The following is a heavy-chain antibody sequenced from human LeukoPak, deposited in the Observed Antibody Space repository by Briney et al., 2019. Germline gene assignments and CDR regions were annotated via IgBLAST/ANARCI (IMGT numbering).Heavy chain of an antibody. J-gene: IGHJ4*02. Sequence: GGSLRLSCAASGFTVSSNYMSWVRQAPGQGLEWVSVIYSGGSTYYADSVKGRFTISRDNSKNTLYLQMKSLRAEDTAVYYWASGKATALAQGYWGQGTLVSVSS. CDR1: GFTVSSNY. V-gene: IGHV3-53*01. CDR3: ASGKATALAQGY. CDR2: IYSGGST. D-gene: IGHD5-18*01.